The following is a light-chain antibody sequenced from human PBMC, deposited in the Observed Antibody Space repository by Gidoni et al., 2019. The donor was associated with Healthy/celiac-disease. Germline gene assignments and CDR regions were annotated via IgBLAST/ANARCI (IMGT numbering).Light chain of an antibody. CDR2: DAF. J-gene: IGKJ4*01. Sequence: ELVWTQSPATRSLSPGERATHSCRASQGVSSYLAWYQQKPGHAPRLLISDAFNRSTGIPSRFSGSWSGTAFTLTISSLEPEAFAVSYCQQRSNWPLTFGGGTKVEI. CDR3: QQRSNWPLT. V-gene: IGKV3-11*01. CDR1: QGVSSY.